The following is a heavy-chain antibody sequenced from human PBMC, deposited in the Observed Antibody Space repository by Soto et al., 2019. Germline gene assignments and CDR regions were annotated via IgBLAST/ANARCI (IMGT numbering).Heavy chain of an antibody. J-gene: IGHJ5*02. CDR1: GGSISYGGYY. Sequence: QVQLQESGPGLVKPSQTLSLTCTVSGGSISYGGYYWSWIRQHPGKGLEWIGHVFHSGSIHFNPSLTGRVTISAYTSKNQISLNLRSVIAADTAVYFCARGGAEDNYFDPWGQGTLVTVSS. CDR2: VFHSGSI. CDR3: ARGGAEDNYFDP. V-gene: IGHV4-31*03.